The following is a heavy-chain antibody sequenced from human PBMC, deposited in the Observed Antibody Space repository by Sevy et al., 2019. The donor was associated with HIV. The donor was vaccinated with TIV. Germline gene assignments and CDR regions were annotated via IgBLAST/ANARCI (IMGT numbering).Heavy chain of an antibody. CDR1: GFTFNNFA. CDR3: GKEGKNSPDKFDS. Sequence: QLGGSLRLSCAASGFTFNNFAMSWVRRAPGKGLEWVSAISRKSLGTYYADPVKGRFSISRDDSTNMLYLQMSSLRGDDTAVYYCGKEGKNSPDKFDSWGQGTLVTVSS. J-gene: IGHJ4*02. D-gene: IGHD3-10*01. V-gene: IGHV3-23*01. CDR2: ISRKSLGT.